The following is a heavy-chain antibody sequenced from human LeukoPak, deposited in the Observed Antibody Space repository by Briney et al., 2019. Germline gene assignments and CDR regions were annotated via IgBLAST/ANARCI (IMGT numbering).Heavy chain of an antibody. Sequence: RGASVTVSCKASGYTFTSYGISWVRQAPGQGLEWMGWISAYNGNTNYAQKLQGRVTMTTDTSTSTAYMELRSLRSDDTAVYYCARWGVAYYYGSGSYNDYWGQGTLVTVSS. D-gene: IGHD3-10*01. V-gene: IGHV1-18*01. CDR2: ISAYNGNT. J-gene: IGHJ4*02. CDR3: ARWGVAYYYGSGSYNDY. CDR1: GYTFTSYG.